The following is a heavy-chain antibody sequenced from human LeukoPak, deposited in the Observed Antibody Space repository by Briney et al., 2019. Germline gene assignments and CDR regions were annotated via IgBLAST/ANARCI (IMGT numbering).Heavy chain of an antibody. Sequence: GGSLRLSCAVSGFTFSKAWMSWVRQTPGEGLEWVSAISGSGGSTYYADSVKGRFTISRDNSKNTLYLQMNSLRAEDTAVYYCAKTTIFGVVISPFDNWFDPWGQGTLVTVSS. J-gene: IGHJ5*02. D-gene: IGHD3-3*01. CDR3: AKTTIFGVVISPFDNWFDP. CDR2: ISGSGGST. CDR1: GFTFSKAW. V-gene: IGHV3-23*01.